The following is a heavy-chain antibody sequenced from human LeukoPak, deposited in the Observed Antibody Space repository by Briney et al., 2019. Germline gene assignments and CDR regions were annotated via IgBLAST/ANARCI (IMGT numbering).Heavy chain of an antibody. D-gene: IGHD5-12*01. CDR3: ASGPGKYRLRY. J-gene: IGHJ4*02. Sequence: GGSLRPSCAASGFTFSSYAMHWVRQAPGKGLEWVAVISYDGSNKYYADSVKGRFTISRDNSKNTLYLQMNSLRAEDTAVYYCASGPGKYRLRYWGQGTLVTVSS. V-gene: IGHV3-30*04. CDR1: GFTFSSYA. CDR2: ISYDGSNK.